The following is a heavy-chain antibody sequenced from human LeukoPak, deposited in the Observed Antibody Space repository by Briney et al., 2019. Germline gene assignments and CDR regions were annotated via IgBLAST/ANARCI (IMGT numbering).Heavy chain of an antibody. Sequence: ASVKVSCKVSGYTLTELSMHWVRQAPGKGLEWMGGFDPEDGETIYAQKFQGRVTMTEDTSTDTAYMELSSLRSEDTAVYYCARGNYGDSLFDYWGQGTLVTVSS. CDR3: ARGNYGDSLFDY. D-gene: IGHD4-17*01. J-gene: IGHJ4*02. CDR1: GYTLTELS. V-gene: IGHV1-24*01. CDR2: FDPEDGET.